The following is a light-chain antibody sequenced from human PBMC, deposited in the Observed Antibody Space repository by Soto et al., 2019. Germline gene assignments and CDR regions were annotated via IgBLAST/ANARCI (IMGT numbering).Light chain of an antibody. V-gene: IGLV2-14*01. Sequence: QSALTQPASVSGSPGQSITISCTGTSSDVGGYNHVSWYQHHPGKAPKLMIYEVSNRPSGVSKRFSGSKSGYTASLTISGLQAEDEADYYCNSHTSSGFRVFGTGTKLTVL. CDR2: EVS. CDR1: SSDVGGYNH. CDR3: NSHTSSGFRV. J-gene: IGLJ1*01.